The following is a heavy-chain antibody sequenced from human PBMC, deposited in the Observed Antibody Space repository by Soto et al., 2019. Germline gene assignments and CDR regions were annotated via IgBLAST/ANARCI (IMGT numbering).Heavy chain of an antibody. J-gene: IGHJ4*02. CDR2: IWYDGSNK. CDR3: ARGAAVAGTLDY. Sequence: QVQLVESGGGVVQPGRSLRLSCAASGLTFSSYGMHWVRQAPGKGLEWVAVIWYDGSNKYYADSVKGRFTISRDNSKNTLYLQMNSLRAEDTAVYYCARGAAVAGTLDYWGQGTLVTVSS. D-gene: IGHD6-19*01. CDR1: GLTFSSYG. V-gene: IGHV3-33*01.